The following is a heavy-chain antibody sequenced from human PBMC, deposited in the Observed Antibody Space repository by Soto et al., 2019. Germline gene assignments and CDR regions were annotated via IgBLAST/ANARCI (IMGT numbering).Heavy chain of an antibody. CDR3: ATAERVYSYGDETGPFDY. CDR2: IYYSGST. CDR1: GGSISSGSYY. Sequence: QVQLQESGPGLVKPSQTLSLTCTVSGGSISSGSYYWSWIRQHPGKGLEWIGYIYYSGSTYYNPSLKSRVSISVATSKDRCSVKLSSVTAADTAVYYCATAERVYSYGDETGPFDYWGQGTLVTGSS. J-gene: IGHJ4*02. V-gene: IGHV4-31*03. D-gene: IGHD5-18*01.